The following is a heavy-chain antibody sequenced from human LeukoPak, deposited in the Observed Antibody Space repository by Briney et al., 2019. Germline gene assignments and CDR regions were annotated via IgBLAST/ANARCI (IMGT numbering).Heavy chain of an antibody. CDR1: GFTFSSYW. Sequence: GGSLRLSCAASGFTFSSYWMHWVRQAPGKGLVWVSRINSDGSSTNYADSVKGRFTISRDNAKNTLYLQMNSLRAEDTAIYYCARVLAAGTGYFDYWGRGTLVTVSS. V-gene: IGHV3-74*01. CDR2: INSDGSST. J-gene: IGHJ4*02. CDR3: ARVLAAGTGYFDY. D-gene: IGHD6-13*01.